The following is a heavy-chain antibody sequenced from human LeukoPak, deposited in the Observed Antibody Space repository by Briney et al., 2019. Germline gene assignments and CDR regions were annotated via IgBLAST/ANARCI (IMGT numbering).Heavy chain of an antibody. CDR1: GFPLNTYE. J-gene: IGHJ4*02. CDR2: ISSSGSTI. CDR3: ARVGAYAAVNC. D-gene: IGHD3-16*01. Sequence: GGSLTLSCAASGFPLNTYEMNRVRHAPGKGLEWVSYISSSGSTIYYADSVKGRFTISRDNAKNSLYLQMNSLRAEDTAIYYCARVGAYAAVNCWGQGTLVTVSS. V-gene: IGHV3-48*03.